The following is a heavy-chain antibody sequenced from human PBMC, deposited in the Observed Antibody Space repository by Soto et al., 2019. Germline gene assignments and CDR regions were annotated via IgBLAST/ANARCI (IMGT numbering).Heavy chain of an antibody. CDR2: VSHSGNT. V-gene: IGHV4-34*01. Sequence: PSETLSLTCTVSGGSFTGHFWSWVRQPPGKGLEWIGEVSHSGNTKYYPSLRSRVTLSVDSSKNQFSLKLSSVTAADTAVYYCARDGMGATRRRYFDYWGQGTLVTVSS. J-gene: IGHJ4*02. D-gene: IGHD1-26*01. CDR1: GGSFTGHF. CDR3: ARDGMGATRRRYFDY.